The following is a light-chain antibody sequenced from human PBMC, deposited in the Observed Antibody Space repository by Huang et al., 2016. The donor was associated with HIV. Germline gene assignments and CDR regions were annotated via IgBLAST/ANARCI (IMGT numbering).Light chain of an antibody. CDR2: LGS. CDR3: MQALQTPWT. Sequence: DIVMTQSPLSLPVTPGEPASISCRSSQSLLHSNGYNYLNWYLQKPGQSPQLLVSLGSNRASGVPDRFSGSGSGTEFTLKISRVEAEDVGLYYCMQALQTPWTFGQGTKVEIK. CDR1: QSLLHSNGYNY. J-gene: IGKJ1*01. V-gene: IGKV2-28*01.